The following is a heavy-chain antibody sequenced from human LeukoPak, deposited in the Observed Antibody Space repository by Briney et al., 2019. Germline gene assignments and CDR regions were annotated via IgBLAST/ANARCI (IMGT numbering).Heavy chain of an antibody. V-gene: IGHV1-2*02. Sequence: ASVKVSCKAYGYTFTGYFMHWVRQAPGQGLEWEGWINPNSGGTHYAQKFQGRVTMTRDTSISTAYMELSRLRSDDTAVYYCARDPGYSSPRGDYWGQGTLVTVSS. CDR2: INPNSGGT. CDR3: ARDPGYSSPRGDY. CDR1: GYTFTGYF. D-gene: IGHD5-18*01. J-gene: IGHJ4*02.